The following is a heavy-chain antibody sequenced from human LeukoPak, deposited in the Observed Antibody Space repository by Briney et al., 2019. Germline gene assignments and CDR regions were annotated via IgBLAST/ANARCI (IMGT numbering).Heavy chain of an antibody. CDR1: GLKLRYLL. CDR3: AKDIELSI. J-gene: IGHJ3*02. CDR2: IFSVGHST. D-gene: IGHD3-16*02. Sequence: GGPLTLPCSPCGLKLRYLLKIGAGQARGGALEWVSYIFSVGHSTYYGAPEKGRFTISRDNSKNTLSLQMNRLRVEDTAIYFCAKDIELSILGLGTRVSVSS. V-gene: IGHV3-23*01.